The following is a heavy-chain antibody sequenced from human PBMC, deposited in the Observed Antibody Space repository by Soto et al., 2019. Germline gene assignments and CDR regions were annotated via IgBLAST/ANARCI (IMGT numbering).Heavy chain of an antibody. CDR2: ISGSGGST. V-gene: IGHV3-23*01. D-gene: IGHD3-3*01. CDR3: AKVYGVTIFGVGDAFDI. CDR1: GFTFSSYA. J-gene: IGHJ3*02. Sequence: SLRLSCAASGFTFSSYAMSWVRQAPGKGLEWVSAISGSGGSTYYADSVKGRFTISRDNSKNTLYLQMNSLRAEDTAVYYCAKVYGVTIFGVGDAFDIWGQGTMVTVSS.